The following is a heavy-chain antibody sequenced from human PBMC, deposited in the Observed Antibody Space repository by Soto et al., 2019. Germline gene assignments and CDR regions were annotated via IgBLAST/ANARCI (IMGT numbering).Heavy chain of an antibody. CDR3: APLSVSLSGPYGIHV. Sequence: SETLSLTCIVSGGSITRRSACWAWIRQPPGKGLEWVGTFYDGNTYHNPSLRSRITIAVDTSKNQFSLKLNSVAAADTAVYYCAPLSVSLSGPYGIHVWGQGTTVTVSS. CDR1: GGSITRRSAC. CDR2: FYDGNT. V-gene: IGHV4-39*01. J-gene: IGHJ6*02. D-gene: IGHD2-15*01.